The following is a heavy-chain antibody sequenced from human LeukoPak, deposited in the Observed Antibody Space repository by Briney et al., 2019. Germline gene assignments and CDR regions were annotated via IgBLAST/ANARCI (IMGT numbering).Heavy chain of an antibody. V-gene: IGHV1-46*01. CDR2: INPSGGST. Sequence: ASVKVSCKSSGYTFTNYYMHWVRQAPGQGHERMGIINPSGGSTNYAQKFQGRVTMTRDTSTSTVYMELSSLRCEDTAVYYCTRLVTETGSFFDYWGQGTLVTVSS. CDR3: TRLVTETGSFFDY. CDR1: GYTFTNYY. J-gene: IGHJ4*02. D-gene: IGHD1-26*01.